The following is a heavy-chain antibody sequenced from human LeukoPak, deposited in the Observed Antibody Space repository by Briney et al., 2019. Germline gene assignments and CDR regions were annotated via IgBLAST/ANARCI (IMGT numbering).Heavy chain of an antibody. D-gene: IGHD1-1*01. J-gene: IGHJ6*02. CDR2: INNDGSYT. CDR3: ARMGHDILVPSGMDV. Sequence: PGGSLRLSCAASGFTFSSYAMSWVRQAPGKGLEWVSRINNDGSYTSYADSVKGRFTISRDNAKNTLYVQMNSLRAEDTAVYYCARMGHDILVPSGMDVWGQGTTVTVSS. CDR1: GFTFSSYA. V-gene: IGHV3-74*01.